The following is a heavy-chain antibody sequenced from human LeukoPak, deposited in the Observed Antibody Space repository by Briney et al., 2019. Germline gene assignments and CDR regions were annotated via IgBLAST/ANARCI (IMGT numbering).Heavy chain of an antibody. CDR2: ISGSGDKV. J-gene: IGHJ4*02. Sequence: GGSLRLSCAASGFTFSNSAMTWVRQAPAKGLEWVSAISGSGDKVHYADSVKGRFTISRDNSKNTLYLQMNSLRVEDTAIYYCAKDWSCDYWGQGTLITVPS. V-gene: IGHV3-23*01. D-gene: IGHD1-26*01. CDR1: GFTFSNSA. CDR3: AKDWSCDY.